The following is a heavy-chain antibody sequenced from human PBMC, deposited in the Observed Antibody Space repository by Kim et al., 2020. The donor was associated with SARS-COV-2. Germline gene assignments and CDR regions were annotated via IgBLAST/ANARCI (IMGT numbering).Heavy chain of an antibody. CDR1: GDTFNNHG. V-gene: IGHV3-23*01. CDR3: ARGIYDT. D-gene: IGHD3-3*01. CDR2: ITDSGDNA. J-gene: IGHJ5*02. Sequence: GGSLRLSCAASGDTFNNHGMSWVRQAPGKGLEWVSTITDSGDNAFYAGSVKGRFTISRDNSKNTLFLQLSSLRVEDTALYYCARGIYDTWGQGTLLIVSS.